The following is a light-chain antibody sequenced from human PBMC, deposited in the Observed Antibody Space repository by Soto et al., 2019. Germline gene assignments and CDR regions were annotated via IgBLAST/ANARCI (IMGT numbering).Light chain of an antibody. Sequence: QSALTQPASVSGSPGQSITISCTGASDDVAGSDFVSWFQQHPGKALRLIIYDVTSRPSGVPDRLSGSKSGNTASLTISGLQAEDEADYYCSSETSNSANVFGTGTKLTVL. V-gene: IGLV2-14*03. J-gene: IGLJ1*01. CDR3: SSETSNSANV. CDR1: SDDVAGSDF. CDR2: DVT.